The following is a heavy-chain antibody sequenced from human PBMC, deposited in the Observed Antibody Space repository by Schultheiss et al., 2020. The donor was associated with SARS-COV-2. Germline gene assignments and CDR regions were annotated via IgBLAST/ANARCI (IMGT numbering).Heavy chain of an antibody. CDR2: IYPGDSDT. CDR1: GYSFTSYW. J-gene: IGHJ5*02. Sequence: GGSLRLSCKGSGYSFTSYWIGWVRQMPGKGLEWMGIIYPGDSDTRYSPSFQGQVTISADKSNSTAYLQWSSLKASDTAMYYCARSERGYSYGSWFDPWGQGTLVTVSS. D-gene: IGHD5-18*01. V-gene: IGHV5-51*01. CDR3: ARSERGYSYGSWFDP.